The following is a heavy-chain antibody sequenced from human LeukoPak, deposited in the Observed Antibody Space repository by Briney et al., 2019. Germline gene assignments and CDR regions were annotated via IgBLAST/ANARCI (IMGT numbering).Heavy chain of an antibody. Sequence: SETLSLTCSVSGGSISSFYWSWVRQPAGKGLEWIGRISTRGNADYNPSLKSRVTLSIDTSKNQFSLKLSSVTAADTAMYYCASDSFYDSGGYFYYWGQGTLVTVSS. CDR3: ASDSFYDSGGYFYY. V-gene: IGHV4-4*07. CDR2: ISTRGNA. CDR1: GGSISSFY. J-gene: IGHJ4*02. D-gene: IGHD3-22*01.